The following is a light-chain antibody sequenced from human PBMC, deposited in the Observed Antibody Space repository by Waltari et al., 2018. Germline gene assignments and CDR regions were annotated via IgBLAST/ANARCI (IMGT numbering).Light chain of an antibody. Sequence: SYELTQPPSVSVFPGQTASITCSGDKLGDKYACWYQQKPDQSPVLVIYQDSKRPSGIHERFSGSNSGNTATLTISGTQAMDEADYYCQAWDSSTAVFGGGTKLTVL. CDR3: QAWDSSTAV. V-gene: IGLV3-1*01. J-gene: IGLJ2*01. CDR2: QDS. CDR1: KLGDKY.